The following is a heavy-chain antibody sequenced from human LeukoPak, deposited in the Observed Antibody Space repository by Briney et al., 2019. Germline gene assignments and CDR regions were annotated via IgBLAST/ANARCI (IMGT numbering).Heavy chain of an antibody. CDR2: INPRGST. Sequence: MPSETLSLSCGVYGGSCSGYYWSWIRQPPGKGLEWIGEINPRGSTNYNPSLKSRVTLSADTSKNQFSLTLNSVTAADTAVYYCARRRLGYYFDYWGQGTLVTVSS. V-gene: IGHV4-34*01. J-gene: IGHJ4*02. CDR3: ARRRLGYYFDY. CDR1: GGSCSGYY. D-gene: IGHD5-24*01.